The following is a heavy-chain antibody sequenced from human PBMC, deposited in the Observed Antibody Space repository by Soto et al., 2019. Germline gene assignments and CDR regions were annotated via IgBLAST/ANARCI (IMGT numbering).Heavy chain of an antibody. CDR1: GGSFSGYY. J-gene: IGHJ5*02. CDR3: AKGERAVSPNWFDP. CDR2: INHSGST. D-gene: IGHD2-21*01. Sequence: PSETLSLTCAVYGGSFSGYYWSWIRQPPGKGLEWIGEINHSGSTNYNPSLKSRVTISVDTSKNQFSLKLSSVTAADTAVYYCAKGERAVSPNWFDPWGQGTLVTVSS. V-gene: IGHV4-34*01.